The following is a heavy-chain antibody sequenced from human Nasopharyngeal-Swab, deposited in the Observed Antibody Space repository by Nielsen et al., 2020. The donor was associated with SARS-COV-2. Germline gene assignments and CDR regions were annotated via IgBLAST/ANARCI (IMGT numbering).Heavy chain of an antibody. Sequence: GESLKISCAASGFTFSSYGMHWVRQTPGKVLEWVALISYDGSHKYYADSVKGRFTISRDNSKNTLFLQINSLRAEDTAVYYCAKDGLRGGMITFGEVIEYYLDFWGQGTLVTVSS. J-gene: IGHJ4*02. CDR1: GFTFSSYG. D-gene: IGHD3-16*02. CDR2: ISYDGSHK. CDR3: AKDGLRGGMITFGEVIEYYLDF. V-gene: IGHV3-30*18.